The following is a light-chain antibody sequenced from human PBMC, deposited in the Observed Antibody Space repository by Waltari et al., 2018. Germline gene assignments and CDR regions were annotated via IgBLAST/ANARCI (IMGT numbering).Light chain of an antibody. CDR2: LGS. J-gene: IGKJ1*01. CDR3: MQSLRALWT. Sequence: DIVVTQSPLSLPVTPGEPASISCRSSQSLLHSNGYNYLDWYLQKPGQSPQLLIYLGSNRASGVPDMFSGSGSGTDFTLKISRVEAEDVGVYYCMQSLRALWTFGQWTKVEIK. V-gene: IGKV2-28*01. CDR1: QSLLHSNGYNY.